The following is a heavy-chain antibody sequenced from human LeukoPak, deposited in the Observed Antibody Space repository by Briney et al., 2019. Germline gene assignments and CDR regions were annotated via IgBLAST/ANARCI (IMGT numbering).Heavy chain of an antibody. CDR3: AREDTMIVVEPLAY. V-gene: IGHV3-23*01. J-gene: IGHJ4*02. CDR2: ITDRGDKT. CDR1: GFTFKTYS. D-gene: IGHD3-22*01. Sequence: GGSLRLSCVVSGFTFKTYSMNWVRQAPGKGLEWVSTITDRGDKTFYADSVKGRFTVSRDNSKNTQFLQMNSLRAEDTAVYYCAREDTMIVVEPLAYWGQGTLVTVSS.